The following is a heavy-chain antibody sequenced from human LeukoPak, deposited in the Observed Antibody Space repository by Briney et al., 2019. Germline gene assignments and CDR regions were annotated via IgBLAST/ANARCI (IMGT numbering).Heavy chain of an antibody. CDR3: ARDRLVAGMVRGVITYRSNWFDP. CDR1: GGTFSSYA. Sequence: SVKVSCKASGGTFSSYAISWVRQAPGQGLEWMGGIIPIFGTANYAQKFQGRVTITADESTSTAYMELSSLRSEDTAVYYCARDRLVAGMVRGVITYRSNWFDPWGQGALVTVSS. D-gene: IGHD3-10*01. CDR2: IIPIFGTA. V-gene: IGHV1-69*13. J-gene: IGHJ5*02.